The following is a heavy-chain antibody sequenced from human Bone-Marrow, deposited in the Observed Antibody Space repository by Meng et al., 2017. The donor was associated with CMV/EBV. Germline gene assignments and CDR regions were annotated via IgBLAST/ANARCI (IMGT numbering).Heavy chain of an antibody. CDR3: ARSHSSGWLGYYFDY. J-gene: IGHJ4*02. Sequence: VYSNSAAWSWSRQSQSRGLEWLGRTYYRSKWYNDYAVSVQSRISINPDTSRNQVSLQLNSVTPEDTAVYYCARSHSSGWLGYYFDYWGQGTLVTVSS. CDR2: TYYRSKWYN. D-gene: IGHD6-19*01. CDR1: VYSNSAA. V-gene: IGHV6-1*01.